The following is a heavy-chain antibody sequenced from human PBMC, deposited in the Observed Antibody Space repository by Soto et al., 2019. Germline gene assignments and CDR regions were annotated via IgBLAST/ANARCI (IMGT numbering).Heavy chain of an antibody. CDR3: AKDGSHLAVAGTSPTSYFYGLAV. Sequence: QVQLVESGGGVVQPGRSLRLSCAASGFTFSVYGMHWVRQAPGKGLEWVALVSYDGSIKYYADSVKGRFTISRDNSKNTLYLPMNRLRVEDTAVYYCAKDGSHLAVAGTSPTSYFYGLAVWGQGTTVTVSS. D-gene: IGHD6-19*01. V-gene: IGHV3-30*18. CDR1: GFTFSVYG. CDR2: VSYDGSIK. J-gene: IGHJ6*02.